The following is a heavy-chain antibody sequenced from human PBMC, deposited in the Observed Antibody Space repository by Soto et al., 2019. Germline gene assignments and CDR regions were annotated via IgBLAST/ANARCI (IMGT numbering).Heavy chain of an antibody. J-gene: IGHJ5*02. CDR2: SSYDGTNK. CDR3: AIFSVRQPEATLP. D-gene: IGHD1-26*01. V-gene: IGHV3-30*03. CDR1: GFTINSYG. Sequence: VQLVESGGGVVQPGRSLRLSCAASGFTINSYGMHWVRQRPGKGLEWVAVSSYDGTNKDYVDSVKGRFTISRDISKNTVYLQTNSLRPEDTAVYYCAIFSVRQPEATLPWGPGTLVTGSS.